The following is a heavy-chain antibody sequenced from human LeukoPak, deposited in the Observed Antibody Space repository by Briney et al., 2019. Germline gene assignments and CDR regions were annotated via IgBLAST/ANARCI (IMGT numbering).Heavy chain of an antibody. V-gene: IGHV3-21*01. J-gene: IGHJ4*02. Sequence: GGSLRLSCAASGFTFSSYSMNWVRQAPGKGLEWVSSISSSSSYIYYADSVKGRFTISRDNAKNSLYLQMNSLRAEDTAVYYCARDRTEGSGSYYFDYWGQGTLVTVSS. CDR2: ISSSSSYI. D-gene: IGHD3-10*01. CDR3: ARDRTEGSGSYYFDY. CDR1: GFTFSSYS.